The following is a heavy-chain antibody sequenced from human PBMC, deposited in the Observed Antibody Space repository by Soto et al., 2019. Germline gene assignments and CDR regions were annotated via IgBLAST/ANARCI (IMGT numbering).Heavy chain of an antibody. J-gene: IGHJ4*02. CDR3: ARDLGGGPDY. Sequence: QVQLVQSGAEVKKPGASVKVSCKASGYTFTSYAIHWVRQAPGQRLEWMGWINAGNGNTKYSQKFQDRVTITRDTSTSTAYMELSSVRSEDTAVYYCARDLGGGPDYWGQGTLVTVSS. V-gene: IGHV1-3*01. D-gene: IGHD2-15*01. CDR1: GYTFTSYA. CDR2: INAGNGNT.